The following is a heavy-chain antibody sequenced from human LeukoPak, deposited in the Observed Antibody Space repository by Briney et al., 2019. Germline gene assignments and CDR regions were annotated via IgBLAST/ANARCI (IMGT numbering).Heavy chain of an antibody. CDR1: GSSFTSYW. CDR2: IYPGDSDT. J-gene: IGHJ4*02. CDR3: ARRDSALGY. D-gene: IGHD2-21*02. Sequence: GASLKISSKGSGSSFTSYWIGWGRRMPGKGLEWMGIIYPGDSDTRYSPSFQGQVTISADKSISTAYLQWSSLKASDTALYYCARRDSALGYWGQGTLVTVSS. V-gene: IGHV5-51*01.